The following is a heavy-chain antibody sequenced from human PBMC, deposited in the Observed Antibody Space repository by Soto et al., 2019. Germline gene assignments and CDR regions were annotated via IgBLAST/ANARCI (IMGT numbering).Heavy chain of an antibody. D-gene: IGHD3-22*01. Sequence: PGGSLRLSCAASGFTFGSYTMNWVRQAPGKGLEWVAYIDSISRTISYADSVRGRFTISRDNGKYSLYLRMNSLRDEDTAIYYCTRDLLYSTYDSSGYYDYWGQGVLVTVSS. CDR2: IDSISRTI. CDR1: GFTFGSYT. J-gene: IGHJ4*02. V-gene: IGHV3-48*02. CDR3: TRDLLYSTYDSSGYYDY.